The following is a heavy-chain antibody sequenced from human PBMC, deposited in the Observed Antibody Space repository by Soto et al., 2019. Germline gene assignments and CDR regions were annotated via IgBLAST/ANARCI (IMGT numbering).Heavy chain of an antibody. J-gene: IGHJ6*02. CDR2: IIPIFGTA. CDR3: ATTGYCGGDCYPYYYYYGMDV. V-gene: IGHV1-69*06. Sequence: ASVNVSCKASGGTFSSYAISWVRRAPGQGLEWMGGIIPIFGTANYAQKFQGRVTITADKSTSTAYMELSSLRSEDTAVYYCATTGYCGGDCYPYYYYYGMDVWGQGTTVTVSS. CDR1: GGTFSSYA. D-gene: IGHD2-21*02.